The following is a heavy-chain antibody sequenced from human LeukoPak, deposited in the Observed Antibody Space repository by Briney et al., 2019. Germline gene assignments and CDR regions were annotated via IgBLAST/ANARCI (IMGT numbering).Heavy chain of an antibody. CDR3: ARHKKGDSSMTGWYTIYFDH. CDR2: IYRSGST. D-gene: IGHD6-19*01. Sequence: KPSETLSLTCAVSGGSISSSNCWSWVRLPPGKGLEWIGEIYRSGSTNYNPSLKSRVTISLDKSKNQFSLRLSSVTAADAAVYYCARHKKGDSSMTGWYTIYFDHWGQGTLVTVSS. V-gene: IGHV4-4*02. J-gene: IGHJ4*02. CDR1: GGSISSSNC.